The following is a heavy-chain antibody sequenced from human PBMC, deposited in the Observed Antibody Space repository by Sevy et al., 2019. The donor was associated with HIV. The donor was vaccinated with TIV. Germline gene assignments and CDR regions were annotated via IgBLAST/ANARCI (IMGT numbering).Heavy chain of an antibody. J-gene: IGHJ4*02. CDR2: IKSKAGGETT. CDR3: TWTGTMSKMDY. V-gene: IGHV3-15*01. Sequence: GGSLRLSCAASGFTFTDAWMTWVRQAPGKGLEWIGRIKSKAGGETTDYAAPVKGRFTISRDDSKTTLYLQMNSLKTEDTAVDYCTWTGTMSKMDYWGQGTLVTVSS. CDR1: GFTFTDAW. D-gene: IGHD3-3*01.